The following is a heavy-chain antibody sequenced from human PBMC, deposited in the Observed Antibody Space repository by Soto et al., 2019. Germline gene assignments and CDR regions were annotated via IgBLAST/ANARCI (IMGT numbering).Heavy chain of an antibody. D-gene: IGHD6-19*01. V-gene: IGHV1-69*01. CDR1: GGTFSSYA. CDR3: AREGAVAGTRSAENFQH. Sequence: QVQLVQSGAEVKKPGSSVKVSCKASGGTFSSYAISWVREAPGQGLEWMGGIIPIFGTANYAQKFQGRVTITADEATSTSYRELSGLRCEDTVVCYGAREGAVAGTRSAENFQHWGQGTLVTVSS. CDR2: IIPIFGTA. J-gene: IGHJ1*01.